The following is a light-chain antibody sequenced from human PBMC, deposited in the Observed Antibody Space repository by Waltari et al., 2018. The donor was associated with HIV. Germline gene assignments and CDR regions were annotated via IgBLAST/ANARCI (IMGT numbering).Light chain of an antibody. Sequence: QSVLTQPPSVSAVPGQRVTIFCSGGSSNIGNYAVSWYRHVPGEAPNFVMYSDRFSASKSGTSASLSISGLQPEDEADYYCATWDDNVSAYVFGPGTWVTVL. J-gene: IGLJ1*01. CDR3: ATWDDNVSAYV. V-gene: IGLV1-36*01. CDR1: SSNIGNYA.